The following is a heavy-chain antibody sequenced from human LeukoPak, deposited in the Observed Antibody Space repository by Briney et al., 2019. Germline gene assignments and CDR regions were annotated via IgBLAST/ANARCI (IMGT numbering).Heavy chain of an antibody. CDR2: IIDSGNSI. D-gene: IGHD1-26*01. Sequence: GGSLRLSCAASGFIFSSCAMSWVRQAPGKGLEWVSTIIDSGNSIYYADSVEGRFTISRDNSKNTLYLQMNSLRAGDTAVYYCAKDPIFSGSYGVFDYWGLGTLVTVSS. V-gene: IGHV3-23*01. CDR3: AKDPIFSGSYGVFDY. CDR1: GFIFSSCA. J-gene: IGHJ4*02.